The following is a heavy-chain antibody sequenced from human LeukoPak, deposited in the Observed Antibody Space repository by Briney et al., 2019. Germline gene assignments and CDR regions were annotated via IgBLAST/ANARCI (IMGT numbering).Heavy chain of an antibody. D-gene: IGHD3-22*01. J-gene: IGHJ4*02. Sequence: SETLSLTCNVSGGSITSYYRNWIRQPPGKGLEWIGYIYYTGSTNSNPSLKSRLTISLDTSKRQFSLELSSVTAADTAIYYCASSYFYDGNRYFDYWGQGALVTVSS. V-gene: IGHV4-59*08. CDR3: ASSYFYDGNRYFDY. CDR2: IYYTGST. CDR1: GGSITSYY.